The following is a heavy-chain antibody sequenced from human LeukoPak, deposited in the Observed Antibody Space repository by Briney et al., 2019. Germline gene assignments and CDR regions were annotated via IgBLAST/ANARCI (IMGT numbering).Heavy chain of an antibody. CDR3: ARRAYDFWSGFDY. Sequence: SEILSLTCAVYGGSFSGYYWSWIRQPPGKGLEWIGEINHSGSTNYNPSLKSRVTISVDTSKNQFSLKLSSVTAADTAVYYCARRAYDFWSGFDYWGQGTLVTVSS. D-gene: IGHD3-3*01. CDR2: INHSGST. J-gene: IGHJ4*02. V-gene: IGHV4-34*01. CDR1: GGSFSGYY.